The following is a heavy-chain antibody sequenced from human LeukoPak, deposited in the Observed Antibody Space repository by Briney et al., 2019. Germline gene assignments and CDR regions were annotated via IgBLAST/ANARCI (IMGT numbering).Heavy chain of an antibody. V-gene: IGHV1-69*13. Sequence: GASVKASCKASGGTFSSLTINWVRQAPGQGLEWMGGIIPIFGRANYAQKFQGRVTITADDSTSTAYMELSSLRSEDTAVYYCADLVYCSSSSCYEPFNQTWGQGTLVTVSP. CDR1: GGTFSSLT. CDR3: ADLVYCSSSSCYEPFNQT. J-gene: IGHJ4*02. CDR2: IIPIFGRA. D-gene: IGHD2-2*01.